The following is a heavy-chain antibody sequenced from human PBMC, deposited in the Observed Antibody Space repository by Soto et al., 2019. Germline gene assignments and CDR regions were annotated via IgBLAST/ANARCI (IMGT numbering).Heavy chain of an antibody. Sequence: GGSLRLSCTASGFTFGDYAMNWVRQAPGKGLEWVGFIRGKPNGGATDYAASLKGRFTISRDDSRSVAYLQMNSLKTEDTAVYYCTRDFQGQYYYGMDVWRQGTTVTVSS. CDR2: IRGKPNGGAT. J-gene: IGHJ6*02. CDR1: GFTFGDYA. V-gene: IGHV3-49*04. CDR3: TRDFQGQYYYGMDV.